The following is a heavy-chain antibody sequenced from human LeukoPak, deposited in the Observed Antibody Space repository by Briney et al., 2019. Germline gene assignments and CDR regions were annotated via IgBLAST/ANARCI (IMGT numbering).Heavy chain of an antibody. CDR1: GGSISSGGYY. CDR3: ARAKTDYYDSSGYYFDY. J-gene: IGHJ4*02. CDR2: IYYSGST. Sequence: SETLSLTCTVSGGSISSGGYYWSWIRQHPGKGLEWIGYIYYSGSTYYNPSLKSRVTISVDMSKNQFSLKLSSVTAADTAVYYCARAKTDYYDSSGYYFDYWGQGTLVTVSS. D-gene: IGHD3-22*01. V-gene: IGHV4-31*03.